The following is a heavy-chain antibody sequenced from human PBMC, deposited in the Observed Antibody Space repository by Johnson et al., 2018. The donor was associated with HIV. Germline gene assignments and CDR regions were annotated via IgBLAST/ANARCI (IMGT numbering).Heavy chain of an antibody. V-gene: IGHV3-20*04. D-gene: IGHD2-21*02. CDR1: AFTFDDHG. J-gene: IGHJ3*02. Sequence: VQLVESGGGLVQPGGSLRLSCAASAFTFDDHGMSWVRQAPGKGLEWVSGINWNGGSTGYADSVKGRFTISRDNAKNSLYVQMNSLRAEDTALYYCARGGAYCGGDCYHAFDIWGQGTMVTVSS. CDR3: ARGGAYCGGDCYHAFDI. CDR2: INWNGGST.